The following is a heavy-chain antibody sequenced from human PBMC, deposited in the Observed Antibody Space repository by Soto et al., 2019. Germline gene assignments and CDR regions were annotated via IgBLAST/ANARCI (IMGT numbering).Heavy chain of an antibody. CDR1: GGSISSSSYY. CDR2: IYYSATT. CDR3: VGGEVSSPDFDY. Sequence: SETLSLTCTGSGGSISSSSYYWGWIHQPPGKGLEWIGSIYYSATTYYNPSLKSRVTISVDTSKNQFSLKLSSVTAADTAVYYCVGGEVSSPDFDYWGQGTLVTVSS. D-gene: IGHD3-3*01. J-gene: IGHJ4*02. V-gene: IGHV4-39*01.